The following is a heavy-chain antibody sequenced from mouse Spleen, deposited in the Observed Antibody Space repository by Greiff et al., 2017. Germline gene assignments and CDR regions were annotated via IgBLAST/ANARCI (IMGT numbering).Heavy chain of an antibody. D-gene: IGHD2-3*01. CDR1: GYTFTDYA. CDR3: ARQAYDGYYAWFAY. CDR2: ISTYYGDA. J-gene: IGHJ3*01. Sequence: LVGSGAELVRPGVSVKISCKGSGYTFTDYAMHWVKQSHAKSLEWIGVISTYYGDASYNQKFKGKATMTVDKSSSTAYMELARLTSEDSAIYYCARQAYDGYYAWFAYWGQGTLVTVSA. V-gene: IGHV1S137*01.